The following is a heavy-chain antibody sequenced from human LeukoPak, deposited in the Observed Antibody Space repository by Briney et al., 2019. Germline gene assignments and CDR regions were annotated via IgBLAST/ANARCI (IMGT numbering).Heavy chain of an antibody. CDR1: GGSFSGYY. J-gene: IGHJ4*02. D-gene: IGHD6-13*01. CDR2: IYTSGST. Sequence: SETLSLTCAVYGGSFSGYYWSWIRQPAGKGLEWIGRIYTSGSTNYNPSLKSRVTMSVDTSKNQFSLKLSSVTAADTAVYYCARETRTRIAAAGYLDYFDYWGQGTLVTVSS. V-gene: IGHV4-4*07. CDR3: ARETRTRIAAAGYLDYFDY.